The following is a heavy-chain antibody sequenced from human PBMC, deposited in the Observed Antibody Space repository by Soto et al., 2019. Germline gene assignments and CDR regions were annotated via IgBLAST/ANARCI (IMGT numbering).Heavy chain of an antibody. V-gene: IGHV1-2*02. CDR2: INPNSGGS. CDR1: GYMFTGFY. Sequence: ASVKVSCKTSGYMFTGFYIHWVRQAPGQGLEWMGWINPNSGGSNYSQNFQGRVTMTRDTSISTVYLELRRLRSDDTAVYYCARDRSLAYCGGGCYSHFDSWGQGTLVTVSS. CDR3: ARDRSLAYCGGGCYSHFDS. J-gene: IGHJ4*02. D-gene: IGHD2-21*01.